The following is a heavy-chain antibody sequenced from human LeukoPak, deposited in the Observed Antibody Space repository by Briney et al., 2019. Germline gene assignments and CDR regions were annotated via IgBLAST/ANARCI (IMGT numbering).Heavy chain of an antibody. J-gene: IGHJ4*02. CDR2: IYYSGST. Sequence: SETLSLTCTVSGGSISSYYWSWIRQPPGKGLEWIGYIYYSGSTNYNPSLKSRVTISADTPKNQFSLKLNSVTAEDTAVYYCATAGTSRAVAGIIDYWGQGTLVTVSS. D-gene: IGHD6-19*01. CDR3: ATAGTSRAVAGIIDY. V-gene: IGHV4-59*01. CDR1: GGSISSYY.